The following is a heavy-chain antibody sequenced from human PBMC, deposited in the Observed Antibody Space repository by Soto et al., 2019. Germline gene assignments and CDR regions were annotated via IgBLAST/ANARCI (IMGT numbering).Heavy chain of an antibody. CDR1: GGSFSGYY. V-gene: IGHV4-34*01. Sequence: SETMSLTCAVYGGSFSGYYWSWIRQPPGKGLEWIGEINHSGSTNYNPSLKSRVTISVDTSKNQFSLKLSSVTAADTAVYYCAREARYCSGGSCYSSSFDPWGQGTLVTVSS. J-gene: IGHJ5*02. CDR2: INHSGST. D-gene: IGHD2-15*01. CDR3: AREARYCSGGSCYSSSFDP.